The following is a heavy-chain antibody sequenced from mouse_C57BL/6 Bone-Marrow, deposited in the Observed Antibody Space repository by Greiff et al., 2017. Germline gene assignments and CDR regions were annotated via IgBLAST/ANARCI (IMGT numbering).Heavy chain of an antibody. Sequence: EVNVVESVAELVRPGASVKLSCTASGFNIKNTYMHWVKQRPEQGLEWIGRIDPANGNTKYAPKFQGKATITADTSSNTAYLQLSSLTSEDTAIYYCARVPDSSGYFAYWGQGTLVTVSA. CDR3: ARVPDSSGYFAY. J-gene: IGHJ3*01. CDR2: IDPANGNT. D-gene: IGHD3-2*02. CDR1: GFNIKNTY. V-gene: IGHV14-3*01.